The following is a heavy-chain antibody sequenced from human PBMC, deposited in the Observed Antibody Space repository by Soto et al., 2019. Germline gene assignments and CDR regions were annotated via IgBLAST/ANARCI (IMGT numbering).Heavy chain of an antibody. V-gene: IGHV3-23*01. CDR1: GFNFNNYA. CDR3: TAFTTVAGRGWGRAFNY. Sequence: GGSLRLSCATSGFNFNNYAMSWVRQAPGERLEWVSFISSSGGTTYYADSVKGRFTISRDNSRNTVFLQMNALGAEDTAIYYLTAFTTVAGRGWGRAFNYWGQGPRVTVSS. CDR2: ISSSGGTT. J-gene: IGHJ4*02. D-gene: IGHD3-10*01.